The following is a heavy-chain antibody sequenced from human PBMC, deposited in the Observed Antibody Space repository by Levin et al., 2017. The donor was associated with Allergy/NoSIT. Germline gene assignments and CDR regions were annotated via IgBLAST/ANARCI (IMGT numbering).Heavy chain of an antibody. D-gene: IGHD6-19*01. CDR1: GGSISSSSYY. V-gene: IGHV4-39*07. CDR3: ARERYSSGWYVRGRYYFDY. CDR2: IYYSGST. Sequence: SETLSLTCTVSGGSISSSSYYWGWFRQPPGKGLEWIGSIYYSGSTYYNPSLKSRVTISVDTSKNQFSLKLSSVTAADTAVYYCARERYSSGWYVRGRYYFDYWGQGTLVTVSS. J-gene: IGHJ4*02.